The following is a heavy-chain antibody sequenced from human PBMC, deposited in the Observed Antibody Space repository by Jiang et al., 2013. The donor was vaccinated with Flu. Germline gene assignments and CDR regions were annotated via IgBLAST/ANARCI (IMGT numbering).Heavy chain of an antibody. CDR2: IYYSGST. V-gene: IGHV4-39*01. J-gene: IGHJ6*02. CDR1: GGSISSSSYY. D-gene: IGHD5-12*01. Sequence: GLVKPSETLSLTCTVSGGSISSSSYYWGWIRQPPGKGLEWIGSIYYSGSTYYNPSLKSRVTISVDTSKNQFSLKLSSVTAADTAVYYCATFISGDDYYCYGMDVWGQGTTVTVSS. CDR3: ATFISGDDYYCYGMDV.